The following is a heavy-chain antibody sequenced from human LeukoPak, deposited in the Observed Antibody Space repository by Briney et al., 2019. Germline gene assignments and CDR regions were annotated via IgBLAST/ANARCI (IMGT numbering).Heavy chain of an antibody. CDR1: GFTFSSYS. CDR3: ARARGYSYGYDY. V-gene: IGHV3-21*01. J-gene: IGHJ4*02. CDR2: ISSSNSYI. D-gene: IGHD5-18*01. Sequence: GGSLRLSCAASGFTFSSYSMNWVRQAPGKGLEWVSSISSSNSYIYYADSVKGRFTISRDNAKNSLYLQMNSLRAEDTAVYYCARARGYSYGYDYWGQGTLVTVSS.